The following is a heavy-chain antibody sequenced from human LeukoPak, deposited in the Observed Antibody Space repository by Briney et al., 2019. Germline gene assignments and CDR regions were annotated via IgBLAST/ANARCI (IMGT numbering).Heavy chain of an antibody. CDR3: ARWEGGIVYGFEYSGEGDP. Sequence: PSETLSLTCAVSGGSLSGYYWSWIRQTPGKGLEWIVEINHNGSTNYKPSLKSGVTTSVDTSNNHFSLKISPVSAADTAVFYCARWEGGIVYGFEYSGEGDP. D-gene: IGHD5/OR15-5a*01. J-gene: IGHJ5*02. V-gene: IGHV4-34*01. CDR1: GGSLSGYY. CDR2: INHNGST.